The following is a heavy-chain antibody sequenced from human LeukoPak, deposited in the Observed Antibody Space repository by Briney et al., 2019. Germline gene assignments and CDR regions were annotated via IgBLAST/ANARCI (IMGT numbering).Heavy chain of an antibody. D-gene: IGHD2-2*01. J-gene: IGHJ4*02. CDR1: GGSFSGYY. Sequence: LETLSLTCAVYGGSFSGYYWSWIRQPPGKGLEWIGEINHSGSTNYNPSLKSRVTISVDTSKNQFSLKLSSVTAADTAVYYCARGRGLGYCSSTSCYGDFDYWGQGTLVTVSS. CDR3: ARGRGLGYCSSTSCYGDFDY. V-gene: IGHV4-34*01. CDR2: INHSGST.